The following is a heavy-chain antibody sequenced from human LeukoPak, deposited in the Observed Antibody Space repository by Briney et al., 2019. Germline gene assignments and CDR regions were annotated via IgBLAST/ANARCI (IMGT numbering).Heavy chain of an antibody. CDR1: GFTFSSYA. CDR2: ISSNGGST. J-gene: IGHJ3*02. Sequence: QPGGSLRLSCSASGFTFSSYAMHWVRQAPGKGLEYVSAISSNGGSTYYADSVKGRFTISRDNSKNTLYLQMSSLRAEDTAVYYCVKFGIAAAGTWLDIWGQGTMVTVSS. V-gene: IGHV3-64D*09. D-gene: IGHD6-13*01. CDR3: VKFGIAAAGTWLDI.